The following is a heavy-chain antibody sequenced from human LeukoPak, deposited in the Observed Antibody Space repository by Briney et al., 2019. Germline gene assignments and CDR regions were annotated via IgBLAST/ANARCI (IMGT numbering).Heavy chain of an antibody. CDR1: GFTFSSYE. CDR2: ISSSGSTI. J-gene: IGHJ4*02. CDR3: AKFYVPVAAWGPSGYSGYVLDY. V-gene: IGHV3-48*03. D-gene: IGHD5-12*01. Sequence: PGGSMRLSCAASGFTFSSYEMNWVRQAPGKGLEWVSYISSSGSTIYYADSVKGRFTISRDNSKNTLYLQMNSLRAEDTAVYYCAKFYVPVAAWGPSGYSGYVLDYWGQGTLVTVSS.